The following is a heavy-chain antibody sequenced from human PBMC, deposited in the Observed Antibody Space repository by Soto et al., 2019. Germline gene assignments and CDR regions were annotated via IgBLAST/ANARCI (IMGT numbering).Heavy chain of an antibody. CDR1: GYTFTSYA. V-gene: IGHV1-3*01. CDR2: INAGNGNT. D-gene: IGHD6-13*01. CDR3: ARKPPGYSSSWYVY. J-gene: IGHJ4*02. Sequence: ASVKVSGKASGYTFTSYAMHWVRQAPGQRLEWMGWINAGNGNTKYSQKFQGRVTITRDTSASTVYMELSSLRSEDTAVYYCARKPPGYSSSWYVYWGQGTLVTVSS.